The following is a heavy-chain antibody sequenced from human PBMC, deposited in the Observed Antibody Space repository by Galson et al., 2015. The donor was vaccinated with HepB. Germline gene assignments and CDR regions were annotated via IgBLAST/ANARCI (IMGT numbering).Heavy chain of an antibody. CDR1: GGTFSSYA. CDR3: ARDRGSGSYRNYYGMDV. D-gene: IGHD1-26*01. Sequence: SVKVSCKASGGTFSSYAISWVRQAPGQGLEWMGGIIPIFGIANYAQKFQGRVTITADESTSTAYMELSSLRSEDTAVYYCARDRGSGSYRNYYGMDVWGQGTTVTVSS. CDR2: IIPIFGIA. V-gene: IGHV1-69*13. J-gene: IGHJ6*02.